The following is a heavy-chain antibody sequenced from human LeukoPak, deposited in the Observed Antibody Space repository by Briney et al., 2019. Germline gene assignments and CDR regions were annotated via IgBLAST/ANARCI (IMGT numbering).Heavy chain of an antibody. J-gene: IGHJ4*02. CDR1: GGTFSSYA. CDR2: IIPILGTA. Sequence: GASVKVSCKASGGTFSSYAISWVRQAPGQGLEWMGRIIPILGTANYAQKFQGRVTITTDESTSTAYMELSSLRSEDTAVYYCARDGNIVVGIEYYFDYWGQGTLVTVSS. V-gene: IGHV1-69*11. D-gene: IGHD2-21*01. CDR3: ARDGNIVVGIEYYFDY.